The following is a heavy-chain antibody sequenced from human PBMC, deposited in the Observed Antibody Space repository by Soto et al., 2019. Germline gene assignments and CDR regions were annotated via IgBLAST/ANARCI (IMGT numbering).Heavy chain of an antibody. J-gene: IGHJ4*02. CDR3: GRQRITMVRGVTFAPLDY. V-gene: IGHV4-59*08. D-gene: IGHD3-10*01. CDR2: IYYSGST. Sequence: PSETLSLTCTVSGGSISSYYWSWIRQPPGKGLEWIGHIYYSGSTNYNPSLKSRVTISVDTSKNQFSLKLSSVTAADTAVYYCGRQRITMVRGVTFAPLDYWGQGTLVTVSS. CDR1: GGSISSYY.